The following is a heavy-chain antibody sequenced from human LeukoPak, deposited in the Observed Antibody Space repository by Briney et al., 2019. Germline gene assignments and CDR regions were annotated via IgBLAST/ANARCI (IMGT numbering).Heavy chain of an antibody. V-gene: IGHV1-24*01. Sequence: ASVKVSCKVSGYTLTELSMHWVRQAPGKGLEWMGGFDPEDGETIYAQKFQGRVTMTGDTSTDTAYMELSSLRSEDTAVYYCATGLREVHYMDVWGKGTTVTVSS. D-gene: IGHD3-10*01. J-gene: IGHJ6*03. CDR2: FDPEDGET. CDR3: ATGLREVHYMDV. CDR1: GYTLTELS.